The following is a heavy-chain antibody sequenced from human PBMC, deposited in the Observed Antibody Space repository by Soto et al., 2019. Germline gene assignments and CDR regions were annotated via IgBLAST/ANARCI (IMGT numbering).Heavy chain of an antibody. V-gene: IGHV3-7*01. Sequence: GGSLRLSCAASGFTFSSYWMSWVRQAPGKGLEWVANIKQDGSEKYYADSVKGRFTISRDNSKNTLYLQMNSLRAEDTAVYYCAREWVDTAMVYYYGMDVWGQGTTVTVSS. J-gene: IGHJ6*02. CDR2: IKQDGSEK. D-gene: IGHD5-18*01. CDR3: AREWVDTAMVYYYGMDV. CDR1: GFTFSSYW.